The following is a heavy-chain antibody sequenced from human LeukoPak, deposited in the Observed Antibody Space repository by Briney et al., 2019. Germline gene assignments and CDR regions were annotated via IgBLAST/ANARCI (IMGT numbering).Heavy chain of an antibody. Sequence: SETLSLTCAVYGGSFSGYYWSWIRQPPGKGLEWIGEINHSGSTNYNPSLKSRVTISVDTSKNQFSLKLSSVTAADTAVYYCARESGGLPNFDYWGQGTLVTVSS. J-gene: IGHJ4*02. CDR1: GGSFSGYY. CDR2: INHSGST. V-gene: IGHV4-34*01. D-gene: IGHD5-12*01. CDR3: ARESGGLPNFDY.